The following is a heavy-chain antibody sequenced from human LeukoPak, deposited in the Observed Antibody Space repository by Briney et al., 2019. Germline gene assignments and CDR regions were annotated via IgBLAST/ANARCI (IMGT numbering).Heavy chain of an antibody. CDR3: AKDLGLSSPLRMVFDY. Sequence: HPGGSLRLSCAASGFTFSSYGMHWVRQAPGKGPEWVAFIRYDGSNKYYEDSVKGRFTISRDNSKNTLYLQMNSLRAEDTAVYYCAKDLGLSSPLRMVFDYWGQGTLVTVSS. D-gene: IGHD6-19*01. CDR1: GFTFSSYG. V-gene: IGHV3-30*02. CDR2: IRYDGSNK. J-gene: IGHJ4*02.